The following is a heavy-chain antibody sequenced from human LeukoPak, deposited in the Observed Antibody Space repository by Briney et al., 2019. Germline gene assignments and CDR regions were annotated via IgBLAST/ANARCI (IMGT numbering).Heavy chain of an antibody. CDR2: INPNSGGT. D-gene: IGHD2-2*01. CDR3: ARGADCSSTSCYDDGMDV. V-gene: IGHV1-2*04. Sequence: GASVKVSCKASGYTFTGYYMHWVRQAPGQGLEWMGWINPNSGGTNYAQKFQGWVTMTRDTSISTAYMELSRLRSDDTAAYYCARGADCSSTSCYDDGMDVWGKGTTVTVSS. CDR1: GYTFTGYY. J-gene: IGHJ6*04.